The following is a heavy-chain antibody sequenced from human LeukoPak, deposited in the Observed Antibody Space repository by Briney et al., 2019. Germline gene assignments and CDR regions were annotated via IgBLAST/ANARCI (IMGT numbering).Heavy chain of an antibody. V-gene: IGHV1-18*01. CDR3: ARAFIAARVLYYFDY. J-gene: IGHJ4*02. CDR1: GYTFTSYG. D-gene: IGHD6-6*01. CDR2: ISAYNGNT. Sequence: ASVKVSCKASGYTFTSYGISWVRQAPGQGLEWMGWISAYNGNTNYAQKLQGRVTMTTDTSTSTAYMELRSLRSDDTAVYYCARAFIAARVLYYFDYWGQGTLVTVSS.